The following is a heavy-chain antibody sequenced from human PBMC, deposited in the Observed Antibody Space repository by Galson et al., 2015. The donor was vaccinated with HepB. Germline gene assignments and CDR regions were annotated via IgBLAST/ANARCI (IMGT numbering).Heavy chain of an antibody. CDR3: ARGALVVVVGATLKNWFDP. CDR1: GYTFSTYS. CDR2: ISPYNRHT. D-gene: IGHD2-15*01. V-gene: IGHV1-18*01. J-gene: IGHJ5*02. Sequence: SVKVSCKASGYTFSTYSITWVRQAPGQGLEWMGWISPYNRHTDYAQKFQGRVTMTTDTSTSAAYMELRSLRSDDTAVYYCARGALVVVVGATLKNWFDPWGHGTLVSVSS.